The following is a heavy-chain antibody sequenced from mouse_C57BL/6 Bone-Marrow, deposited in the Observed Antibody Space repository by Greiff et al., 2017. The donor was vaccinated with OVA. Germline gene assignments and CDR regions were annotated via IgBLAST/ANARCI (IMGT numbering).Heavy chain of an antibody. Sequence: VQLQQSGAELVRPGASVKLSCTASGFNIKDYYMHWVKQRPEQGLEWIGRIDPEDGDTEYAPKFQGKATMTADTSSNTAYLQLSSLTSEDTAVYYCTRDYYGGNFDYWGQGTTLTVSS. CDR2: IDPEDGDT. J-gene: IGHJ2*01. CDR1: GFNIKDYY. D-gene: IGHD1-1*01. CDR3: TRDYYGGNFDY. V-gene: IGHV14-1*01.